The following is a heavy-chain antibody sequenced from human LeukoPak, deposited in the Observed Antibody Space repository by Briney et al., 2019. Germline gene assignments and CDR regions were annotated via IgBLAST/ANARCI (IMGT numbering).Heavy chain of an antibody. CDR2: INHSGST. CDR3: ARVVAATSPPGDNWFDP. V-gene: IGHV4-34*01. Sequence: SETLSLTCAVYGGSFSGYYWSWIRQPPGKGLEWIGEINHSGSTNYNPSLKSRVTISVDTSKNQFSLKLGSVTAADTAVYYCARVVAATSPPGDNWFDPWGQGTLVTVSS. J-gene: IGHJ5*02. D-gene: IGHD2-15*01. CDR1: GGSFSGYY.